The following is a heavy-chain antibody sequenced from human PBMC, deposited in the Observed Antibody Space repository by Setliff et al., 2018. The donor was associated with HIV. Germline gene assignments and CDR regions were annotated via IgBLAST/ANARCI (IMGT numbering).Heavy chain of an antibody. CDR1: GFTFSIAW. Sequence: LRLSCAASGFTFSIAWMNWVRQAPGKGLEWVGRIKSKTDGGTIDYAAPVKGRFTISRDDSKNTLYLQMNSLKTEDTAVYYCTTDGIVVVPAAMPGDYYYGMDVWGQGTTVTVSS. CDR2: IKSKTDGGTI. D-gene: IGHD2-2*01. CDR3: TTDGIVVVPAAMPGDYYYGMDV. J-gene: IGHJ6*02. V-gene: IGHV3-15*01.